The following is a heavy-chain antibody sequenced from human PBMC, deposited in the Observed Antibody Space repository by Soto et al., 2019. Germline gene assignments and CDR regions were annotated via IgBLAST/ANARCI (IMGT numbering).Heavy chain of an antibody. CDR2: IYFSGDT. CDR1: GGSISINDYY. V-gene: IGHV4-30-4*08. D-gene: IGHD6-19*01. Sequence: TLSLTCTVSGGSISINDYYWGWIRQPPGKGLEWIGYIYFSGDTYYNPSLKGRLSISRDTSKNQFFLRLSSVTAADTAVYYCARRFVGGTYPNGFDPWGQGTLVTVSS. J-gene: IGHJ5*02. CDR3: ARRFVGGTYPNGFDP.